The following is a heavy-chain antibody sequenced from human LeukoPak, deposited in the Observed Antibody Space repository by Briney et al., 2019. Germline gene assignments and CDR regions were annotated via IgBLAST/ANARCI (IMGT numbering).Heavy chain of an antibody. J-gene: IGHJ6*02. CDR2: ISGSGGST. CDR3: AKRITIFGSYYYGMDV. D-gene: IGHD3-3*01. CDR1: GFTFRSYA. Sequence: GGSRRLSCAASGFTFRSYAMSWVRQASGKGLEWVSTISGSGGSTYYADSVKGRFTISRDNSKNTLYLQTNSLRVEDTAVYYCAKRITIFGSYYYGMDVWGQGSTVTVSS. V-gene: IGHV3-23*01.